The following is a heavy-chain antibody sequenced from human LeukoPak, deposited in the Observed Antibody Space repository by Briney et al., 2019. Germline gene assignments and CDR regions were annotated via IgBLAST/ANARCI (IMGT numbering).Heavy chain of an antibody. Sequence: GGSLKLSCAASGFIFSGSDIHYFRQASGKGLEWVGRIKVRADNFVTAYAAPVKGRFTISRDDSKNTAYLQVNSLKTEDTAMYYCRLRSTEDPFKWFDPWGQGTLVTVSS. V-gene: IGHV3-73*01. CDR3: RLRSTEDPFKWFDP. J-gene: IGHJ5*02. CDR1: GFIFSGSD. D-gene: IGHD2-2*01. CDR2: IKVRADNFVT.